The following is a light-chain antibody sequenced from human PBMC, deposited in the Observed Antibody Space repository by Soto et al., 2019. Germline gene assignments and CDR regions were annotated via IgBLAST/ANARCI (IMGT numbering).Light chain of an antibody. Sequence: QTVVTQPPSASGTPGQRVTISCSGGSSNIGTNAVNWYQQLPGTAPKLLIYNNNQRPSGVPDRFSGSKSGTSASLAISGLQSEDEAHYYCAAWDDSLNGYVFGTGTKLTVL. CDR2: NNN. CDR1: SSNIGTNA. J-gene: IGLJ1*01. V-gene: IGLV1-44*01. CDR3: AAWDDSLNGYV.